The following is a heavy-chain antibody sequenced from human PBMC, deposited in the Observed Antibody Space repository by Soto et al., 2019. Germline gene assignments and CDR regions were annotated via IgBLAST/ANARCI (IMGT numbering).Heavy chain of an antibody. CDR2: INANTGDT. D-gene: IGHD3-10*01. CDR3: ARCASTMVRGDRHSCYLGMDA. J-gene: IGHJ6*02. CDR1: GYSFSSFY. Sequence: ASVKVSCKASGYSFSSFYLHWVRQAPGQGLEWVGWINANTGDTDYAQKFQGRVTMTRDTPINTAYLELTRLGSDDTAVIYCARCASTMVRGDRHSCYLGMDAWGQGTTVTVSS. V-gene: IGHV1-2*02.